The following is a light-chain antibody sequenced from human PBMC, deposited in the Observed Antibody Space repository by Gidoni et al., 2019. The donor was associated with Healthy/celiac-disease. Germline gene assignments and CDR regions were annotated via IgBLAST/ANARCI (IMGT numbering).Light chain of an antibody. V-gene: IGKV1-13*02. J-gene: IGKJ4*01. CDR1: QGISSA. CDR2: DAS. CDR3: QQFNPHSST. Sequence: AIQLTQSPSSLSASVGDRVTITCRASQGISSALAWYHQKPGKAPKLLIYDASSLEGGVPSRFSGSGSGTDFTLTISSLQPEDFATYYCQQFNPHSSTFGGGTKVEIK.